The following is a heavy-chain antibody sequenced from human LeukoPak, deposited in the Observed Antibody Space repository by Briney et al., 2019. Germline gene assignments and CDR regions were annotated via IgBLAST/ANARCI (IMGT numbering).Heavy chain of an antibody. D-gene: IGHD5-18*01. Sequence: SETLSLTCTVSGGSISSSSYYWGWIRQPPGKGLEWIGSIYYSGSTYYNPSLKSRVTISVDTSKNQFSLKLSSVTAADTAAYYCAKTDTAMVTNFDYWGQGTLVTVSS. CDR3: AKTDTAMVTNFDY. CDR1: GGSISSSSYY. J-gene: IGHJ4*02. CDR2: IYYSGST. V-gene: IGHV4-39*01.